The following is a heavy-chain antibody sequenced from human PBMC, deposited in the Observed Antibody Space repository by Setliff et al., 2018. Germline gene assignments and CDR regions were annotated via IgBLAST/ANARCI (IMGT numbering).Heavy chain of an antibody. D-gene: IGHD3-3*01. CDR3: AKGCSDFWSELDY. CDR2: ITTSGGST. Sequence: QPGGSLRLSCAASGFTFSNYAMSWVRQTPGKGLEWVSAITTSGGSTYYADSVKGRFTISRDDSKNTLYLQMLSLRAEDTAVYYCAKGCSDFWSELDYWGQGTLVTVSS. CDR1: GFTFSNYA. V-gene: IGHV3-23*01. J-gene: IGHJ4*02.